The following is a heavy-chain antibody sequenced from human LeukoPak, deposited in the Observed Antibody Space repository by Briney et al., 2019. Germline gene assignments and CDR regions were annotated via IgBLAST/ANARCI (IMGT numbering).Heavy chain of an antibody. CDR3: ARQWSISPDY. CDR1: GFTFSTYS. CDR2: INSDGSST. V-gene: IGHV3-74*01. J-gene: IGHJ4*02. D-gene: IGHD1-26*01. Sequence: GGALRLSCAASGFTFSTYSMHWVRQSPGKGLVWVSRINSDGSSTSYADSVKGRFTISRDNATNTLYLQMNSLRAEDTAVYYCARQWSISPDYWGQGTLVT.